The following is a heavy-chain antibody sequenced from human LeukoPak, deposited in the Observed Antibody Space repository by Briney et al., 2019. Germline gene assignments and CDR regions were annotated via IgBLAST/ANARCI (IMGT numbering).Heavy chain of an antibody. CDR3: VREKTYRDILTGYRPKMVDY. D-gene: IGHD3-9*01. CDR2: IATSTTYI. J-gene: IGHJ4*02. CDR1: GFTFSVYS. Sequence: GGSLRLSCAASGFTFSVYSMSWVRQAPGKGLEWVSSIATSTTYIYYADSVKGRFTISRDNAKNSLYLQMNSLRAEDTAVYHCVREKTYRDILTGYRPKMVDYWGQGTLVTVSS. V-gene: IGHV3-21*01.